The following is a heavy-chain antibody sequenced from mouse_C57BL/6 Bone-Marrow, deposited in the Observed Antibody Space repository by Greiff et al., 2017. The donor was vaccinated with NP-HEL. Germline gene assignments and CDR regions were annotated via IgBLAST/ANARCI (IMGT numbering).Heavy chain of an antibody. CDR3: ARWYYYGSSAWFAY. CDR2: IHPNSGST. D-gene: IGHD1-1*01. J-gene: IGHJ3*01. CDR1: GYTFTSYW. V-gene: IGHV1-64*01. Sequence: VQLQQPGAELVKPGASVKLSCKASGYTFTSYWMHWVKQRPGQGLEWIGMIHPNSGSTNYNEKFKSKATLTVDKSSSTAYMQLSSLTSEDSAVYYCARWYYYGSSAWFAYWGQGTLVTVSA.